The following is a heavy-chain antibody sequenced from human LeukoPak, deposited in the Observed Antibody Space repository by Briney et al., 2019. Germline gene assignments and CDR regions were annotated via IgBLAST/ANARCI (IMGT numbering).Heavy chain of an antibody. J-gene: IGHJ4*02. CDR1: GYTFSGHY. CDR3: ARLLGYGDYPFDN. CDR2: IYPNSGGT. V-gene: IGHV1-2*02. D-gene: IGHD4-17*01. Sequence: ASVKVACKASGYTFSGHYMHWVRQAPGQGLEWMGWIYPNSGGTNYAQKFQGRVTMTRDTSISTAYMELRRLRYDDTAVYYCARLLGYGDYPFDNWGQGTLVTVSS.